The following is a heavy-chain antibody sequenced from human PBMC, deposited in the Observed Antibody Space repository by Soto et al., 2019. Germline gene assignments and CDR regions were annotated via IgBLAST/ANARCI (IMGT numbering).Heavy chain of an antibody. CDR1: GFTFSDYY. V-gene: IGHV3-11*01. Sequence: QVQLVESGGGLVKPGGSLRLSCAASGFTFSDYYMSWIRQAPGKGLEWVTYISNSGRTIYYADSVQGRFTVSRDNAKNTLYLKMNGLRAEDTAVYYCVKGGAWFGELFPFGQGDLVTVSS. J-gene: IGHJ5*02. D-gene: IGHD3-10*01. CDR2: ISNSGRTI. CDR3: VKGGAWFGELFP.